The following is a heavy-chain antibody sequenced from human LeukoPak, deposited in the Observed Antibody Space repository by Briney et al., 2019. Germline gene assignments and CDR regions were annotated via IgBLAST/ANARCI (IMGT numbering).Heavy chain of an antibody. CDR3: ARYSGSYHTYFDS. Sequence: ASVKVSCKASGYTFSSYYIHWVRQPPGQGLEWMGIINPSGGITTYAQKFEGRVTMTRDTSTSTVDMKLSRLRSEDTAVYYCARYSGSYHTYFDSWGQGTLVTVSS. CDR1: GYTFSSYY. CDR2: INPSGGIT. J-gene: IGHJ4*02. V-gene: IGHV1-46*01. D-gene: IGHD1-26*01.